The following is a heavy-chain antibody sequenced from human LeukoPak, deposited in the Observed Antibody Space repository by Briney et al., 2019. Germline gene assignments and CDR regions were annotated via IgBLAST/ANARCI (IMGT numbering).Heavy chain of an antibody. CDR3: ARRGYCSSTSCYTHNFDY. Sequence: SETLSLTCAVYGGSFSGYYWCWIRQPPGKGLEWIGEINHSGSTNYNPSLKSRVTISVDTSKNQFSLKLSSVTAADTAVYYCARRGYCSSTSCYTHNFDYWGQGTLVTVSS. CDR1: GGSFSGYY. CDR2: INHSGST. J-gene: IGHJ4*02. D-gene: IGHD2-2*02. V-gene: IGHV4-34*01.